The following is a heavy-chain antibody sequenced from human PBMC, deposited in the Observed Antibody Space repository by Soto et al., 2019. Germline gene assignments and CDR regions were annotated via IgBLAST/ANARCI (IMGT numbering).Heavy chain of an antibody. CDR2: ISSYNGDT. J-gene: IGHJ6*04. CDR3: AREGVAPYYYYGMDG. CDR1: GYTFTRSG. Sequence: ASVKVSCKASGYTFTRSGISWVRQAPGQGPEWMGWISSYNGDTNYAQTFQGRVTMTTDTSTSTAYMELRSLRSDDTAVYYCAREGVAPYYYYGMDGWGKGTQVTVDS. V-gene: IGHV1-18*01. D-gene: IGHD5-12*01.